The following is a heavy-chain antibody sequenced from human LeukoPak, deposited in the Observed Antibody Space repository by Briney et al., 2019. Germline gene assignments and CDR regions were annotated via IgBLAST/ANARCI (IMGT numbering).Heavy chain of an antibody. CDR2: INHSGST. Sequence: TSETLSLTCAVYGGSFSGYYWSWIRQPPGKGLEWIGEINHSGSTNYNPSLKSRVTISVDTSKNQFSLKLSSVTAADTAVYYCARGGYDSSGLAFDIWGQGTMVTVSS. CDR3: ARGGYDSSGLAFDI. CDR1: GGSFSGYY. D-gene: IGHD3-22*01. V-gene: IGHV4-34*01. J-gene: IGHJ3*02.